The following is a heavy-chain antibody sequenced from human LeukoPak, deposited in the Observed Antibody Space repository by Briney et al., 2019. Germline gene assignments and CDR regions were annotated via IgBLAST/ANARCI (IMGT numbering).Heavy chain of an antibody. J-gene: IGHJ5*02. CDR2: TYYRSKWYN. CDR1: GDSVSSNSAA. V-gene: IGHV6-1*01. Sequence: SQTLSLTCAISGDSVSSNSAAWNWSRQSPSRGLEWLGRTYYRSKWYNDYAVSVKSRITITPDTSKNQFSLQLNSVPPEDTAVYYCARELFELVSRFVIGWFDPWGQGTLVTVSS. D-gene: IGHD2/OR15-2a*01. CDR3: ARELFELVSRFVIGWFDP.